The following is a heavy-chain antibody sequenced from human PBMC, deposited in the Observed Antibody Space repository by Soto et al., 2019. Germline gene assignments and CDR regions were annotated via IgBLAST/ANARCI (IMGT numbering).Heavy chain of an antibody. D-gene: IGHD3-22*01. J-gene: IGHJ5*02. CDR2: IYYSGTT. CDR3: ARGYSNGYLGNWFEP. V-gene: IGHV4-31*03. Sequence: SETMSLTCTVSGGSISSRGHYWSWIRQHPVKGLEWIGHIYYSGTTSYTPSLKSRVTISTDTSQNHFSLNLTSVTAADTAVYYCARGYSNGYLGNWFEPWGQGTLVTVSS. CDR1: GGSISSRGHY.